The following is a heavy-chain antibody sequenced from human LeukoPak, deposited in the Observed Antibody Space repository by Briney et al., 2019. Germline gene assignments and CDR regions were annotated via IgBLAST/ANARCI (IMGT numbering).Heavy chain of an antibody. J-gene: IGHJ5*02. D-gene: IGHD1-14*01. CDR1: GLTFSTYS. CDR2: ISSDSGTR. CDR3: ARAAQPGFDP. Sequence: GGSLRLSCGASGLTFSTYSTNWVRQAPGKGLGRVSYISSDSGTRYYADSVKGRFTITRDNAKNSRYLQMSSLRAEDTAVYYCARAAQPGFDPWGQGTLVTVSS. V-gene: IGHV3-48*01.